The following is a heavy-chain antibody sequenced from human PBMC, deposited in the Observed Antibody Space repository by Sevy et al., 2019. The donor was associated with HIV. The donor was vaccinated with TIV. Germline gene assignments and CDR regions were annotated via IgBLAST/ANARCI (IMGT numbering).Heavy chain of an antibody. Sequence: GGSLRLSCAASGFTVNSNYMTWVRQAPGKGLEGVSVIHSDDTTYHADSVKDRFTISRDNFKNTLYLHMCSLRAEDTAVYYCARGKSGYGYALNYWGQGTLVTVSS. CDR1: GFTVNSNY. J-gene: IGHJ4*02. V-gene: IGHV3-66*01. CDR2: IHSDDTT. D-gene: IGHD5-18*01. CDR3: ARGKSGYGYALNY.